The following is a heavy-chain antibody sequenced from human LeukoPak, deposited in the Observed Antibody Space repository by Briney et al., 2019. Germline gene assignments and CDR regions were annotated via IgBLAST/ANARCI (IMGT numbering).Heavy chain of an antibody. V-gene: IGHV4-31*03. CDR1: GGSIGNDGYY. J-gene: IGHJ4*02. CDR2: IYYSGAA. Sequence: SETLSLTCTVSGGSIGNDGYYWNWLRQHPGRVLEWIAFIYYSGAASYNPSLKSRVTISVGTSTNQFSLKLTSVTAADTAVYFCARGRYYGFSGDSWGQGTLVTVSS. D-gene: IGHD3-10*01. CDR3: ARGRYYGFSGDS.